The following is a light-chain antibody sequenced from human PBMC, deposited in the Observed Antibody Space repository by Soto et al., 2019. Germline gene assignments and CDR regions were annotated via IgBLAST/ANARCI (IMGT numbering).Light chain of an antibody. CDR1: GGSIASGY. CDR3: QSYHSSTPYV. V-gene: IGLV6-57*03. J-gene: IGLJ1*01. CDR2: EDN. Sequence: QSVSESPGKTVTISCTRSGGSIASGYVQWYQQRPGSAPTTVIYEDNQRPSGVPDRFSGSIDRSSNSASLTISGLKTEDEADYYCQSYHSSTPYVFGTGTKLTVL.